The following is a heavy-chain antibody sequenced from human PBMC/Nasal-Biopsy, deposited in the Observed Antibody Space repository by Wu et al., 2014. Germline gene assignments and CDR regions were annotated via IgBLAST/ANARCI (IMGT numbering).Heavy chain of an antibody. CDR3: TRATKGYPGSWADFDL. V-gene: IGHV1-2*02. Sequence: KVSCKASGYTFTDYYIHWVRQAPGQGLEWMGWIDPNSGVTNYAQGFQDRVTLTRDTSTTTAFMGLSSLTSDDTALYYCTRATKGYPGSWADFDLWGQGTLVTVSS. J-gene: IGHJ4*02. D-gene: IGHD1-1*01. CDR2: IDPNSGVT. CDR1: GYTFTDYY.